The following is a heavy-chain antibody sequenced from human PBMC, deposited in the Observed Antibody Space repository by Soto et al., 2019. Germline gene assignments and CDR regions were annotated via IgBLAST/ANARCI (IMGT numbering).Heavy chain of an antibody. V-gene: IGHV3-53*01. D-gene: IGHD2-15*01. CDR3: ARVGGYCSGGSCYRWFDP. J-gene: IGHJ5*02. Sequence: GGSLRLSCAASGFTVSSNYMSCVRQAPGKGLEWVSVIYSGGSTYYADSVKGRFTISRDNSKNTLYLQMNSLRAEDTAVYYCARVGGYCSGGSCYRWFDPWGQGTLVTVSS. CDR2: IYSGGST. CDR1: GFTVSSNY.